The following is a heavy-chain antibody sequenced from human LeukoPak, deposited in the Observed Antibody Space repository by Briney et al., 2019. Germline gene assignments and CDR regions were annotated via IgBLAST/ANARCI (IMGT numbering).Heavy chain of an antibody. Sequence: PGGSLRLSCAASGSTFSSYAMSWVRQAPGKGLEWVSAISGSGGSTYYADSVKGRFTISRDNSKNTLYLQMNSPRAEDTAVYYCAKAAGPLYGSGSYYDYWGQGTLVTVSS. J-gene: IGHJ4*02. D-gene: IGHD3-10*01. V-gene: IGHV3-23*01. CDR3: AKAAGPLYGSGSYYDY. CDR2: ISGSGGST. CDR1: GSTFSSYA.